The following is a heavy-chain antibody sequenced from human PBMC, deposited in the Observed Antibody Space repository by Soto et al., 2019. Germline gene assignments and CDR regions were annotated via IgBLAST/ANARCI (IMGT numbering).Heavy chain of an antibody. CDR3: ARGDSSGWYSGMDV. CDR2: ISAYNGNT. Sequence: ASVKVSCQDSGYTFTSYGISWVRQALGQGLEWMGWISAYNGNTNYAQKLQGRVTMTTDTSTSTAYMELRSLRSDDTAVYYCARGDSSGWYSGMDVWGQGTTVTVSS. CDR1: GYTFTSYG. D-gene: IGHD6-19*01. J-gene: IGHJ6*02. V-gene: IGHV1-18*01.